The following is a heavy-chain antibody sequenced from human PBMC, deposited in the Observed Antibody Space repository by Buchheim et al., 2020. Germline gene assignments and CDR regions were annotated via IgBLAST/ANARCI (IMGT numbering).Heavy chain of an antibody. CDR2: IYYSGST. J-gene: IGHJ4*02. D-gene: IGHD3-22*01. CDR3: ARVGPPWGSSGYWYYFDY. CDR1: GGSVSSGSYY. Sequence: QVQLQESGPGLVKPSETLSLTCTVSGGSVSSGSYYWSWIRQPPGKGLEWIGYIYYSGSTNYNPSLKSRVTISVDTSKNQFSLKLSSVTAADTAVYYCARVGPPWGSSGYWYYFDYWGQGTL. V-gene: IGHV4-61*01.